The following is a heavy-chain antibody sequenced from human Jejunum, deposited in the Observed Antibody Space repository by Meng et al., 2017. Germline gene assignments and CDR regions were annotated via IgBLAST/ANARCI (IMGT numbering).Heavy chain of an antibody. V-gene: IGHV4-61*09. D-gene: IGHD4-23*01. CDR1: GGSISRGSYY. CDR2: IYTSGKT. CDR3: ARDSWYGDYSVLGDY. Sequence: SETLSLTCTVSGGSISRGSYYWNWIRQPAGKGLEWIGHIYTSGKTNYNPSLKSRVTISADTSKNQVSLKLTAVTAADTAVYYCARDSWYGDYSVLGDYWGQGMLVTVAS. J-gene: IGHJ4*02.